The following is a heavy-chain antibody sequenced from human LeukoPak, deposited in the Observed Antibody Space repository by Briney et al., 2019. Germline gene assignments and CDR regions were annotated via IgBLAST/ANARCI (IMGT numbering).Heavy chain of an antibody. D-gene: IGHD3-22*01. V-gene: IGHV4-39*01. CDR1: GGSISSSSYY. J-gene: IGHJ4*02. CDR2: IYYSGST. Sequence: PSETLSLTCTVSGGSISSSSYYWGWIRQPPGKGLEWIGSIYYSGSTYYNPSLKSRLTITVDTSKNQFSLKLSSVTAADTAVYYCARGSREAGQYYDSSGYSDYWGQGTLVTVSS. CDR3: ARGSREAGQYYDSSGYSDY.